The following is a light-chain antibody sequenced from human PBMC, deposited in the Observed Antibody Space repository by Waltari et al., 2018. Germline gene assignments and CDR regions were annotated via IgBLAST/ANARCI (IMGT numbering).Light chain of an antibody. CDR3: ATSDDGLPGWV. CDR2: GDR. Sequence: QSVVTQPPSASGTPGQRVTISCSGSNSNIGSNSVNWYQHLPGAAPQLRIDGDRRRPSGVPGRFSGSKSDTSASLSISGLQAEDEADYYCATSDDGLPGWVFGGGTKLTVV. CDR1: NSNIGSNS. V-gene: IGLV1-44*01. J-gene: IGLJ3*02.